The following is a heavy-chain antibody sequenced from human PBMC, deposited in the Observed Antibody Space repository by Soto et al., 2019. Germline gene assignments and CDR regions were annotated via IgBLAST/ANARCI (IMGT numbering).Heavy chain of an antibody. Sequence: ASVKVSCKASGYTFTSYGISWVRQAPGQGLEWMGWISAYNGNTNYAQKLQGRVTMTTDTSTSTAYMELRSLRSDDTAVYYCARDGRYCSGGSCFLYYGDYSRWFDPWGQGTLVTVSS. CDR2: ISAYNGNT. D-gene: IGHD2-15*01. CDR3: ARDGRYCSGGSCFLYYGDYSRWFDP. CDR1: GYTFTSYG. V-gene: IGHV1-18*01. J-gene: IGHJ5*02.